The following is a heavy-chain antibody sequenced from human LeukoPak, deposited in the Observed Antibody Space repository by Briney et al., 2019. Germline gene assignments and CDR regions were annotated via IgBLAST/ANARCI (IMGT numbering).Heavy chain of an antibody. Sequence: PGGSLKLSCAGLGFTFPDYTMTWVRQTPEKGLQWVSGISGSGGSRYYAESVKGRFTISRDNSKNTLYLQMNSLRAEDTAVYYCAKSWWFGSAWGDYWGQGTLVTVSS. CDR3: AKSWWFGSAWGDY. J-gene: IGHJ4*02. CDR2: ISGSGGSR. CDR1: GFTFPDYT. V-gene: IGHV3-23*01. D-gene: IGHD3-10*01.